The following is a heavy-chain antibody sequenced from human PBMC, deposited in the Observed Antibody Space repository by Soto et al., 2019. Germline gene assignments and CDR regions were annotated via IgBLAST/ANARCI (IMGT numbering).Heavy chain of an antibody. D-gene: IGHD1-26*01. CDR3: ARETGFSGSWAPEA. CDR2: IYYRGNT. V-gene: IGHV4-31*03. J-gene: IGHJ5*02. CDR1: GDSITSGGYY. Sequence: QVQLQESGPGQVKPSQTLSLTCIVSGDSITSGGYYWSWIRQHPGKGLQWLAYIYYRGNTFYNPSLTSRVSISIDTSKNQFSLNLTSVPAADPAVYFCARETGFSGSWAPEAWGQGTLVSVSS.